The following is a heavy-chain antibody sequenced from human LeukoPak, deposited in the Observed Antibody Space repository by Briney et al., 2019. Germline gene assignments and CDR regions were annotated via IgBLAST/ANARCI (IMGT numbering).Heavy chain of an antibody. Sequence: GGSLRLSCAASGFTFSSYGMPWVRQAPGKGLEWVAGIWYDGSNKYYADSVKGRFTISRDKSKNTVYLQMNSLRAEDTAVYYCARARDIVVVPAAIFSGDIDYWGQGTLVTVSS. V-gene: IGHV3-33*01. CDR1: GFTFSSYG. J-gene: IGHJ4*02. D-gene: IGHD2-2*01. CDR3: ARARDIVVVPAAIFSGDIDY. CDR2: IWYDGSNK.